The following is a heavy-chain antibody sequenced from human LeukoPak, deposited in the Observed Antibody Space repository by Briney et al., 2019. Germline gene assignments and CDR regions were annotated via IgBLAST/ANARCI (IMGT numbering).Heavy chain of an antibody. CDR1: GFTFSTYA. D-gene: IGHD3-22*01. V-gene: IGHV3-23*01. J-gene: IGHJ4*02. CDR3: TRDRPNYYGSDGHYYRRNGDY. CDR2: ITSRGEDT. Sequence: GGSLRLSCVASGFTFSTYAMSWVRQAPGKGLEWVSSITSRGEDTWYAGSVKGRFTISRDNSKNTLYLQMNSLRAEDTAVYYCTRDRPNYYGSDGHYYRRNGDYWGQGTLVTVSS.